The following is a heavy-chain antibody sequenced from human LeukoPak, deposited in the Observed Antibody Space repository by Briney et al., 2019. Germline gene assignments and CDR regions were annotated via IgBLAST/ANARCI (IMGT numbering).Heavy chain of an antibody. CDR2: INHSGST. V-gene: IGHV4-34*01. CDR3: ARGLDGDPIIDY. Sequence: SETLSLTCAVYGGSFSGYYWSWIRQPPGKGLEWIGEINHSGSTYYNPSLKSRVTISVDRSKNQFSLKLSSVTAADTAVYYCARGLDGDPIIDYWGQGTLVTVSS. D-gene: IGHD4-17*01. J-gene: IGHJ4*02. CDR1: GGSFSGYY.